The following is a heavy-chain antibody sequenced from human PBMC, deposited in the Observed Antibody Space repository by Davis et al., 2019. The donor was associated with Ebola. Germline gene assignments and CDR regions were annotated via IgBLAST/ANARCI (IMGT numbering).Heavy chain of an antibody. CDR2: IYYSGST. J-gene: IGHJ5*02. V-gene: IGHV4-59*01. Sequence: SETLSLTCTVYGGSISSYYWSWIRQPPGKGLEWIGYIYYSGSTNYNPSLKSRVTISVDTSKNQFSLKLSSVTAADTAVYYCARGGPFLEWLLMDPWGQGTLVTVSS. CDR3: ARGGPFLEWLLMDP. D-gene: IGHD3-3*02. CDR1: GGSISSYY.